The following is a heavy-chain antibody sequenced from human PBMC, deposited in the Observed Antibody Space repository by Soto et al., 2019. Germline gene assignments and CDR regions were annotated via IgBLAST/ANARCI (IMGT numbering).Heavy chain of an antibody. CDR1: GGSISSGGYY. CDR3: ARGFSYDSSFDY. J-gene: IGHJ4*02. D-gene: IGHD3-22*01. V-gene: IGHV4-31*03. CDR2: IYYSGST. Sequence: PSETLSLTCTVSGGSISSGGYYWSWIRQHPGKGLEWIGYIYYSGSTYYNPSLKSRVTISVGTSKNQFSLKLSSVTAADTAVYYCARGFSYDSSFDYWGQGTLVTV.